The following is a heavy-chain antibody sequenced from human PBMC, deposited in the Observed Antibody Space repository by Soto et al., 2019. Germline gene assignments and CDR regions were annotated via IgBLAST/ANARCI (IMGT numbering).Heavy chain of an antibody. CDR1: GFTFDDYA. D-gene: IGHD3-3*01. V-gene: IGHV3-9*01. Sequence: GGSLRLSCAASGFTFDDYAMHWVRQAPGKGLEWVSGISWNSGSIGYADSVKGRFTISRDNAKNSLYLQMNSLRAEDTALYYCAKDIHRARFLGWFTGPHEYYGMGVWGQGTTVTVSS. CDR3: AKDIHRARFLGWFTGPHEYYGMGV. J-gene: IGHJ6*02. CDR2: ISWNSGSI.